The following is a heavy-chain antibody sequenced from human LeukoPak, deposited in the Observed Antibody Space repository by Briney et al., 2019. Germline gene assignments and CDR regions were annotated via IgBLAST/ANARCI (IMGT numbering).Heavy chain of an antibody. CDR1: GGSVSSGSYY. Sequence: RPSETLSLTCTVSGGSVSSGSYYWSWIRQPPGKGLEWIGYIYYSGSTNYNPTLKSRVTISVDTSKIQFSLKLSSVTAADTAVYYCARVIEISDAFDIWGQGTVVTVSS. CDR3: ARVIEISDAFDI. J-gene: IGHJ3*02. CDR2: IYYSGST. V-gene: IGHV4-61*01. D-gene: IGHD5-24*01.